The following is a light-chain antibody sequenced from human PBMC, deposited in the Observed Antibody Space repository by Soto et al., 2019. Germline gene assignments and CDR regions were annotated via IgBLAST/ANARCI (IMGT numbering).Light chain of an antibody. Sequence: EIVLTQSPGTLSLSPGERATLSCRASQSVSSNYLAWYQQKPGQAPRLLIYGASSRATGIPNRFSGSGAGTDFTLTSSRLEPEDFAVYYCQQYGSSPPYTFGQGTKREIK. CDR2: GAS. CDR3: QQYGSSPPYT. J-gene: IGKJ2*01. V-gene: IGKV3-20*01. CDR1: QSVSSNY.